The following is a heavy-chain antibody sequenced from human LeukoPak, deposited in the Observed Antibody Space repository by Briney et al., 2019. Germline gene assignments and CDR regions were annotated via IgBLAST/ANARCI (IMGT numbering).Heavy chain of an antibody. CDR2: IKGDGSHT. J-gene: IGHJ5*01. Sequence: GRSLRLSCAASGFNFDDYAMHWVRQAPGKGLVWVSRIKGDGSHTIYADSVKGRFTISRDNAKNTLYLQMKSLRAEDTAVYYCVRDWDHFDFDSWGQGTLVTVSS. V-gene: IGHV3-74*01. CDR3: VRDWDHFDFDS. D-gene: IGHD3-9*01. CDR1: GFNFDDYA.